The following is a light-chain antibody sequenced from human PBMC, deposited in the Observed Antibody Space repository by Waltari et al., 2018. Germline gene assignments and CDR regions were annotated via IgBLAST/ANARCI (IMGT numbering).Light chain of an antibody. CDR2: DAS. CDR3: QHRSNWPPFT. CDR1: QGVGRH. V-gene: IGKV3-11*01. Sequence: EIVLTQSPATLSLSPGERATPSCRASQGVGRHLAWYQQKPGQTPRLLIYDASSRATGIPARFSGSGSGTDFTLTINSLEPEDFAVYYCQHRSNWPPFTFGPGTKVDIK. J-gene: IGKJ3*01.